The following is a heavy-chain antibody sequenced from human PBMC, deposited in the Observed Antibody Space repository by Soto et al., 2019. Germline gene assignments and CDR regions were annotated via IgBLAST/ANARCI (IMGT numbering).Heavy chain of an antibody. CDR3: ASGGDIVATIRRFNNWFDP. Sequence: SETLSLTCAVSGGSISSGGYYWSWIRQPPGKGLEWIGEINHSGSTNYNPSLKSRVTISVDTSKNQFSLKLSSVTAADTAVYYCASGGDIVATIRRFNNWFDPWGQGTLVTVSS. V-gene: IGHV4-34*01. D-gene: IGHD5-12*01. CDR2: INHSGST. J-gene: IGHJ5*02. CDR1: GGSISSGGYY.